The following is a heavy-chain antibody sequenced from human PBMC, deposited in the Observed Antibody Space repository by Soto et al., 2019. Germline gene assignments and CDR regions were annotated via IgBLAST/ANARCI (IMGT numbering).Heavy chain of an antibody. V-gene: IGHV4-59*01. Sequence: PSETLSLNGTVSVGSITSSYWSWIRRPPGKGLEWIAYIYDTGISGYTPSTSYNPSLKSRVTMSVDTSKSQFSLKLTSVTAADTAVYYCARGEDAFFYYGLDVWGQGITVTVSS. CDR2: IYDTGISGYTPST. CDR3: ARGEDAFFYYGLDV. CDR1: VGSITSSY. J-gene: IGHJ6*02.